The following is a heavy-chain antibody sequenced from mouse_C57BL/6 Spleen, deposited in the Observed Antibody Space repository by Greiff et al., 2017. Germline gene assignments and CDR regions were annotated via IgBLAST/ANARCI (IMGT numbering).Heavy chain of an antibody. CDR3: ASVEYYGSSPYWYFDV. V-gene: IGHV1-39*01. Sequence: EVQLQQSGPELVKPGASVKISCKASGYSFTDYNMNWVKQSNGKSLEWIGVINPNYGTTSYNEKFKGKATLTADKSSSTAYMELRSLTSEDSAVYFCASVEYYGSSPYWYFDVWGTGTTVTVSS. CDR2: INPNYGTT. CDR1: GYSFTDYN. D-gene: IGHD1-1*01. J-gene: IGHJ1*03.